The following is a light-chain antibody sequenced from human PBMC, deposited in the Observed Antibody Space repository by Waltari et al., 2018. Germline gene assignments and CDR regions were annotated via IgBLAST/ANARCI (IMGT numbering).Light chain of an antibody. CDR1: QSITTD. CDR3: QQYKEWPPVT. Sequence: EIVMTQSPATLSVSPGQRATLSCRASQSITTDLAWYQQKPGQAPRLLIYGASTRDTGVPDRFTGRGSGTQFTLTISSLQSEDVAVYFCQQYKEWPPVTFGGGTRVEIK. CDR2: GAS. V-gene: IGKV3-15*01. J-gene: IGKJ4*02.